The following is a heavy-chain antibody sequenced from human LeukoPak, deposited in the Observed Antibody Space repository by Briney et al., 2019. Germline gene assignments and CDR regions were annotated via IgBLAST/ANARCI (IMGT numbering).Heavy chain of an antibody. CDR2: IYYSGST. V-gene: IGHV4-59*12. CDR1: GGSISSYY. Sequence: SETLSLTCTVSGGSISSYYWSWIRQPPGKGLEWIGYIYYSGSTNYNPPLKSRVTISVDKSKNQFSLKLSSVTAADTAVYYCARDEGYYGSGNWFDPWGQGTLVTVSS. CDR3: ARDEGYYGSGNWFDP. D-gene: IGHD3-10*01. J-gene: IGHJ5*02.